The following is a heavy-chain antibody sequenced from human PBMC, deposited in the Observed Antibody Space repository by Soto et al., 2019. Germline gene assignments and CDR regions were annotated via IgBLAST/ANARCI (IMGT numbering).Heavy chain of an antibody. CDR1: CFTFISYS. CDR3: VRSRREWFGVVPPSDV. D-gene: IGHD3-3*01. CDR2: ISSGGYTI. Sequence: GGSLRPSCESSCFTFISYSFNWARQAAGEGLEWVSCISSGGYTIYHADSLEGRFSISRDDAKNSVYLQMSGLRIDNTAVYYCVRSRREWFGVVPPSDVWGRGTLVTVSS. J-gene: IGHJ1*01. V-gene: IGHV3-48*01.